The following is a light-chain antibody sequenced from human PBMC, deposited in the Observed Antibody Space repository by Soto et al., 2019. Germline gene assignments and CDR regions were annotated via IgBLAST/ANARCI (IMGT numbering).Light chain of an antibody. J-gene: IGKJ1*01. CDR1: QTISSW. Sequence: IQITKSPATLSGSEGDRVTITCRASQTISSWLAWYQQKPGKAPKLLIYKASTLKSGVPSRFSGSGSGTEFTLTISSLQPDDFATYYCQHYNSYSEAFGQGTKVDIK. V-gene: IGKV1-5*03. CDR2: KAS. CDR3: QHYNSYSEA.